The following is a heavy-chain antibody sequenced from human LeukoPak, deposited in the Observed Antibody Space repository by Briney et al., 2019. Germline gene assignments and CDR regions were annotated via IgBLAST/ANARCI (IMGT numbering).Heavy chain of an antibody. CDR3: ARDPFWSGYLGGRGYFDY. CDR1: GLPFSVYY. V-gene: IGHV3-11*01. D-gene: IGHD3-3*01. CDR2: ITSTGSTT. J-gene: IGHJ4*02. Sequence: PGRSLRLSCAASGLPFSVYYMSWVPDAPGKGLEGGSDITSTGSTTYTAVSVKGRFTISRDKAKKSLYLQMNSPRDEATAVYYCARDPFWSGYLGGRGYFDYWGQGTLVTVSS.